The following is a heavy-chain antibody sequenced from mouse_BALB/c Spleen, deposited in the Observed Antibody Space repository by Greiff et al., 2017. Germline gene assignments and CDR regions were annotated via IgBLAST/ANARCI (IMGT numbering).Heavy chain of an antibody. CDR3: ARDGGIYDGYYHYFDY. V-gene: IGHV2-6-7*01. CDR1: GFSLTDYG. CDR2: IWGDGST. Sequence: VKLQESGPGLVAPSQSLSITCTVSGFSLTDYGVNWVRQPPGKGLEWLGMIWGDGSTDYNSALKSRLSISKDNSKSQVFLKMNSLQTDDTARYYCARDGGIYDGYYHYFDYWGQGTTLTVSS. J-gene: IGHJ2*01. D-gene: IGHD2-3*01.